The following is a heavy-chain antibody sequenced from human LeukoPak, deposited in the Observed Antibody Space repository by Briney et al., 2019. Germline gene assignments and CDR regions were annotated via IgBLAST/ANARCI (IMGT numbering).Heavy chain of an antibody. J-gene: IGHJ6*03. Sequence: PGGSLRLSCAASGFTFSSYGMHWVRQAPGKGLEWVAFIRYDGSNKYYADSVKGRFTISRDNSKNTLYLQMNSLRAEDTAVYYCAKELWDSGTSYYYYYMDVWGKGTTVTISS. D-gene: IGHD1-26*01. CDR3: AKELWDSGTSYYYYYMDV. V-gene: IGHV3-30*02. CDR2: IRYDGSNK. CDR1: GFTFSSYG.